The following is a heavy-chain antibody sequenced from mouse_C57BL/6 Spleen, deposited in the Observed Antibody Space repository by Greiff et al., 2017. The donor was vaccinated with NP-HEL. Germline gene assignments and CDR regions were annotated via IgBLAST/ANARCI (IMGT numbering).Heavy chain of an antibody. CDR2: ISDGGSYT. V-gene: IGHV5-4*01. CDR1: GFTFSSYA. CDR3: ARDKALDWYFDV. Sequence: EVQRVESGGGLVKPGGSLKLSCAASGFTFSSYAMSWVRQTPEKRLEWVATISDGGSYTYYPDNVKGRFTISRDNAKNNLYLQMSHLKSEDTAMYYCARDKALDWYFDVWGTGTTVTVSS. J-gene: IGHJ1*03.